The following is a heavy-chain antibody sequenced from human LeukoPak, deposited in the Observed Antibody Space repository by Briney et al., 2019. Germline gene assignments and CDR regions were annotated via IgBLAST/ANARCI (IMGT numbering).Heavy chain of an antibody. V-gene: IGHV3-7*01. D-gene: IGHD2-15*01. CDR1: GFTFSSHW. CDR3: ARDHVVDGLVFDY. CDR2: INQDGSEK. J-gene: IGHJ4*02. Sequence: GGSLRLSCAASGFTFSSHWMSWFRQAPGKGLEWVANINQDGSEKYYVDSVKGRFTISRDNAKNSLYLQMNTLSPEDSAIYYCARDHVVDGLVFDYWGQGTLVTVSS.